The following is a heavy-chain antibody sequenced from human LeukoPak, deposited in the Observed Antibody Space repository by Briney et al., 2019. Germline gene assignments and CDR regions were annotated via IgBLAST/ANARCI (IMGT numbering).Heavy chain of an antibody. CDR2: ISYDGSNK. CDR1: GFTFSSYA. Sequence: GGSLRLSCAASGFTFSSYAMHWVRQAPGKGLEWVAVISYDGSNKYYADSVKGRFTISRDNSKNTLYLQMNSLRAEDTAVYYCARDKMYYYDSSGHAFDIRGQGTMVTVSS. D-gene: IGHD3-22*01. CDR3: ARDKMYYYDSSGHAFDI. J-gene: IGHJ3*02. V-gene: IGHV3-30-3*01.